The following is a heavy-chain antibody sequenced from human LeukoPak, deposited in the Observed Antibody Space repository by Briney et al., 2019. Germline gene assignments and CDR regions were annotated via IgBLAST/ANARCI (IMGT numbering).Heavy chain of an antibody. V-gene: IGHV3-74*03. CDR1: GFTFSTYW. J-gene: IGHJ4*02. CDR3: ARDYAGSPDY. D-gene: IGHD3-10*01. Sequence: GGSLRLSCTASGFTFSTYWINWVRQSPGKGLVWVALINGDGSTTTHADSVKGRFTISRDNAKNTAYLQMNSLRDEDTAVYFCARDYAGSPDYWGQGTLVTVPA. CDR2: INGDGSTT.